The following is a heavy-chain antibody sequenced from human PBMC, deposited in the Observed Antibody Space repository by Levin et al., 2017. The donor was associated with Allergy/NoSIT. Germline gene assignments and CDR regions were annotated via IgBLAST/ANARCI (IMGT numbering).Heavy chain of an antibody. CDR3: ASSSAVECVDPWGRGLDWLGLIYSIRTSPSTPLLQRVGTLCVATATAHFSLNRSSGAAEDPAVYYGARSSSLRWFDP. CDR1: GGSIISTNYY. CDR2: IYYTGSS. J-gene: IGHJ5*02. V-gene: IGHV4-39*02. Sequence: SETLSLTCTVSGGSIISTNYYWGWIRQPPGKGLEWIGSIYYTGSSHYNPSLQSRVTISVDTSKDHFSLNLSSVTAADTAVYYCASSSAVECVDPWGRGLDWLGLIYSIRTSPSTPLLQRVGTLCVATATAHFSLNRSSGAAEDPAVYYGARSSSLRWFDPWGQGTLVTVSS. D-gene: IGHD2-15*01.